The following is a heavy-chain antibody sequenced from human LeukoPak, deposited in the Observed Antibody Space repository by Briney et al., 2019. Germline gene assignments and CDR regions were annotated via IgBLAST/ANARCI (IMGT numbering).Heavy chain of an antibody. CDR1: GFPFSSYG. CDR2: LVYDARS. V-gene: IGHV3-33*01. D-gene: IGHD6-19*01. J-gene: IGHJ4*02. CDR3: ARDLSAAFDF. Sequence: GTSLRLSCAASGFPFSSYGMHWVRQAPGKGLEWVARLVYDARSDYANSVKGRFSISRDDSKNTLFLDMSNLRVEYTALYYCARDLSAAFDFWGQGVLVTVSS.